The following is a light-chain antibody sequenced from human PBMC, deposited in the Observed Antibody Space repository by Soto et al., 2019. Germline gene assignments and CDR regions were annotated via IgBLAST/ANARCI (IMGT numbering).Light chain of an antibody. J-gene: IGKJ4*01. V-gene: IGKV3-20*01. CDR1: QGVSSSY. CDR3: QQYNNWVT. CDR2: GAS. Sequence: EIVLTDSPGTLSLSPGERATLSCIGSQGVSSSYLACYQQKPGQAPRLLIYGASRRATRIPDRFSGSGSGTEFTLPITTLQSEDFAVYYCQQYNNWVTFGGRTKLDI.